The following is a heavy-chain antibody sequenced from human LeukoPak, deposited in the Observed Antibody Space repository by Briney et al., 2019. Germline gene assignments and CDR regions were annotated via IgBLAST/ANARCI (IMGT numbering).Heavy chain of an antibody. CDR3: ARTYPSPQENDAFDV. CDR2: ISSGGSYI. J-gene: IGHJ3*01. D-gene: IGHD6-6*01. Sequence: GGSPRLSCAASGFTFKTYSMNWVRQAPGKGLEWVSSISSGGSYIFYADSVKGRFTISRNNAKNSLSLQMNSLRGEDTAVYYCARTYPSPQENDAFDVWGQGTMVTVSS. CDR1: GFTFKTYS. V-gene: IGHV3-21*01.